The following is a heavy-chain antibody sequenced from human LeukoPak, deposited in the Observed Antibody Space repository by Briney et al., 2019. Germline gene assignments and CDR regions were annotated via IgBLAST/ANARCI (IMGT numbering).Heavy chain of an antibody. V-gene: IGHV4-39*02. CDR2: IFYSGST. CDR1: GAAISSSSDY. Sequence: SETLSLTCTVSGAAISSSSDYWGWIRPPPGKGLEWIGSIFYSGSTYYNPSLKSRVTISVDTSRNQFSLKLSSVTAADTAVYYCARDDVRGFSWGQGTLVTVSS. CDR3: ARDDVRGFS. J-gene: IGHJ5*02.